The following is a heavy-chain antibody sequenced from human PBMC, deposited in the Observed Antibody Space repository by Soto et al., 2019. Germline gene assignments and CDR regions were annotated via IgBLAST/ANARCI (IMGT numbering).Heavy chain of an antibody. D-gene: IGHD4-17*01. CDR1: GGSINSSNW. CDR3: ARSIDETYGDYDY. V-gene: IGHV4-4*02. J-gene: IGHJ4*02. CDR2: IYHSGST. Sequence: SETLSLTCAVSGGSINSSNWWSWVRQPPGKGLEWIGEIYHSGSTNYNPSLKSRVTISVDKSKNQFSLKLSSVTAADTAVYYCARSIDETYGDYDYWGQGTLVTVSS.